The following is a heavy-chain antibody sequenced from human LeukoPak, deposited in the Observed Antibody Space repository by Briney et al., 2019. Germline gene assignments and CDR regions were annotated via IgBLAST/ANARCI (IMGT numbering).Heavy chain of an antibody. CDR3: AKEYYYDSVLDY. Sequence: QPGRSLRLSCAASGFTFSSYGMHGVRQAPGKGLEWVAVISYDGSNKYYADSVKGRFTISRDNSKNTLYLQMNSLRAEDTAVYYCAKEYYYDSVLDYWGQGTLVTVSS. CDR2: ISYDGSNK. CDR1: GFTFSSYG. V-gene: IGHV3-30*18. D-gene: IGHD3-22*01. J-gene: IGHJ4*02.